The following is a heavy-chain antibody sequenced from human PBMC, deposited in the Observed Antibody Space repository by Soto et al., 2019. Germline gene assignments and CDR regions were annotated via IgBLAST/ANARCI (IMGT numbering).Heavy chain of an antibody. Sequence: GGSLRLSCSAPGFTFSSYAMSWVRQAPGKGLEWVSAISGSGGSTYYADSVKGRFTISRDNSKNTLCLQMNSLRAEDTAVYYCAKEGGTYPYKWVGDYWGQGTLVTVSS. CDR2: ISGSGGST. J-gene: IGHJ4*02. V-gene: IGHV3-23*01. CDR3: AKEGGTYPYKWVGDY. D-gene: IGHD2-15*01. CDR1: GFTFSSYA.